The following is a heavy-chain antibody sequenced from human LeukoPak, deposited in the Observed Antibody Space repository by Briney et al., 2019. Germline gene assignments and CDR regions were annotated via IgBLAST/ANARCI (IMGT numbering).Heavy chain of an antibody. V-gene: IGHV3-30*18. Sequence: GGSLRLFCAASGFTFSSYGMHWVRQAPGKGLEWVAVISYDGSNKYYADSVKGRFTISRDNSKNTLYLQMNSLRAEDTAVYHCAKGASGYYADYWGQGTLATVSS. CDR2: ISYDGSNK. CDR3: AKGASGYYADY. J-gene: IGHJ4*02. D-gene: IGHD3-22*01. CDR1: GFTFSSYG.